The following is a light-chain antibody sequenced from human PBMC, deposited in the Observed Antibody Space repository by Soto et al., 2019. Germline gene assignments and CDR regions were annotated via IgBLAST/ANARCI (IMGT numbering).Light chain of an antibody. CDR1: QSVSSN. J-gene: IGKJ4*01. Sequence: EIVMTQPPATLSVSPGERATLSCRASQSVSSNLAWYQQKPGQAPRLLIYGASTRATGIPARFSGSGSGTDFTLTISSLEPEDFAVYYCQEGTYWPAFSGGTKVDIK. V-gene: IGKV3-15*01. CDR2: GAS. CDR3: QEGTYWPA.